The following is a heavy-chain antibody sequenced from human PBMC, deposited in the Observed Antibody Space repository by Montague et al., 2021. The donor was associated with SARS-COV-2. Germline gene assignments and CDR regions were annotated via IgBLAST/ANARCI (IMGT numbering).Heavy chain of an antibody. CDR3: ARGHLSVSMIVVVFTSASYYFDY. CDR2: IKQSGST. V-gene: IGHV4-34*01. Sequence: SETLSLTCTVSGGSISGYHWSWIRQPPGKGLEWIGDIKQSGSTNYNPSLKSRVTISVDTPKNQFSLKLTSVTAADTAVYFCARGHLSVSMIVVVFTSASYYFDYWGRGAQVTVSS. J-gene: IGHJ4*02. CDR1: GGSISGYH. D-gene: IGHD3-22*01.